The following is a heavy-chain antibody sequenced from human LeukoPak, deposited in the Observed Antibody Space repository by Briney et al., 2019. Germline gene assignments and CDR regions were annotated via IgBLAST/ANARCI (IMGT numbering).Heavy chain of an antibody. CDR3: ARKAIVVVTASRSYYYYYMDV. V-gene: IGHV1-8*01. D-gene: IGHD2-21*02. Sequence: ASVKVSCKASGYTFTSYDINWVRQATGQGLEWMGWMNPNSGNTGYAQKFQGRVTMTRNTSISTAYMELGSLRSEDTAVYYCARKAIVVVTASRSYYYYYMDVWGKGTTVTISS. J-gene: IGHJ6*03. CDR2: MNPNSGNT. CDR1: GYTFTSYD.